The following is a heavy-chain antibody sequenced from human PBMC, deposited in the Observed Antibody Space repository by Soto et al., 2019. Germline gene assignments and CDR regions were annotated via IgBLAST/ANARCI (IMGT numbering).Heavy chain of an antibody. V-gene: IGHV3-23*01. Sequence: PGGSLRLSCAASGFTFGSYDMSWVRQAPGKGLEWVSAISGSGGSTYYADSEKGRLTISRDNSKNTLYLQMNSLRAEDTAVYYCAKGRREIFGVVTYWGQGTLVTVSS. CDR3: AKGRREIFGVVTY. CDR1: GFTFGSYD. J-gene: IGHJ4*02. D-gene: IGHD3-3*01. CDR2: ISGSGGST.